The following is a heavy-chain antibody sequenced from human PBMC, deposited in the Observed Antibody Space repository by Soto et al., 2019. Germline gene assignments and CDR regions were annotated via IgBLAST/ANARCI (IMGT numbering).Heavy chain of an antibody. CDR2: INPATGAA. V-gene: IGHV1-2*02. Sequence: QLHLVQSGAVVKKPGASVTVSCSASGYPVTAYYMHWVRQAPGRGLEGMGGINPATGAAKYTQTLQGRVTMTRDTSRSTVFMELSGLTSEDAAVFYCARGGGVGVAGSAAFDMWGQGTLVTVSS. D-gene: IGHD3-3*01. CDR3: ARGGGVGVAGSAAFDM. J-gene: IGHJ3*02. CDR1: GYPVTAYY.